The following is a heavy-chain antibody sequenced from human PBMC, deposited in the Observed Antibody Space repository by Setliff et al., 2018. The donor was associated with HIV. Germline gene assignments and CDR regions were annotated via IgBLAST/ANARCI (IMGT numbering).Heavy chain of an antibody. CDR1: GGSLSRTSYY. CDR3: ARRRDCSSWYRGDFDY. CDR2: IYFTGSA. Sequence: SETLSLTCTVSGGSLSRTSYYWGWIRQPPGKGLEWLGTIYFTGSAYYNPSLKSRVTISVYTSKNQFSLKLSSVTAADTAVYYCARRRDCSSWYRGDFDYWGQGTLVTVSS. D-gene: IGHD6-13*01. J-gene: IGHJ4*02. V-gene: IGHV4-39*01.